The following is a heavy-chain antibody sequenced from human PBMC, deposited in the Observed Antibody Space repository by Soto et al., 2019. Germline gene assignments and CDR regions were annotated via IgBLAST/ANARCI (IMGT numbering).Heavy chain of an antibody. Sequence: LRLSCAAAGFTFSSYATHWVRHAPGKGLELVAVISYDGSNKYYADSVKGRFTISRDNSKNTLYLQMNSLRAEDTAVYYCARDRAMYYDFWSGYTYYYYYGMDVWGQGTTVTVSS. V-gene: IGHV3-30-3*01. CDR2: ISYDGSNK. CDR3: ARDRAMYYDFWSGYTYYYYYGMDV. CDR1: GFTFSSYA. D-gene: IGHD3-3*01. J-gene: IGHJ6*02.